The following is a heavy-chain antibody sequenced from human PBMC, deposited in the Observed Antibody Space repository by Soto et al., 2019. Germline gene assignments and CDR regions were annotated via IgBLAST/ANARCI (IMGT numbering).Heavy chain of an antibody. CDR3: ARGAWSGDHYRFDS. CDR2: IYYSGST. J-gene: IGHJ5*01. D-gene: IGHD3-10*01. CDR1: GDSISSGDFY. Sequence: SETLSLTCTVSGDSISSGDFYWSWIRQPPGKGLDWIGYIYYSGSTFYNPSLQSRVIISIDTSKNQFSLQLNSVTAADTAVYYCARGAWSGDHYRFDSWGQGTLVTVSS. V-gene: IGHV4-30-4*01.